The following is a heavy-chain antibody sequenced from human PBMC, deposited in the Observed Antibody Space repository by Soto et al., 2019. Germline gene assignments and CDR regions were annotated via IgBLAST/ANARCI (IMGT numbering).Heavy chain of an antibody. CDR2: ISGSGGST. J-gene: IGHJ3*02. CDR3: ATSPRPPYYYDSSGYYRYDAFDI. CDR1: GXTFSSYA. V-gene: IGHV3-23*01. D-gene: IGHD3-22*01. Sequence: LRLSCAASGXTFSSYAMSWVRQAPGKGLEWVSAISGSGGSTYYADSVKGRFTISRDNSKNTLYLQMNSLRAEDTAVYYCATSPRPPYYYDSSGYYRYDAFDIWGQGTMVTVSS.